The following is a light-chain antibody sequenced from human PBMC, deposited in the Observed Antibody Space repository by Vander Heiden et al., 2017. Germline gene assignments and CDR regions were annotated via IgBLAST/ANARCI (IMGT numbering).Light chain of an antibody. CDR1: QAIGIF. CDR2: DAS. Sequence: DIQMTQSPSSLSASVGDRVTITCQASQAIGIFLNWYQQKAGKAPKLLIYDASNFETGVPSRFSGSGSGTDFTFTITSLQPEDVAIYYCQQYGNIPFTFGHGTKMDIK. J-gene: IGKJ3*01. V-gene: IGKV1-33*01. CDR3: QQYGNIPFT.